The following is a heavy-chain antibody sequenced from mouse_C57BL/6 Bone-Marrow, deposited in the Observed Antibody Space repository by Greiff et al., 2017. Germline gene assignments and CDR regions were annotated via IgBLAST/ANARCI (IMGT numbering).Heavy chain of an antibody. CDR3: TLFAY. CDR2: IYPGNSDT. V-gene: IGHV1-5*01. CDR1: GYTFTSYW. Sequence: VQLKESGPVLARPGASVKMSCKTSGYTFTSYWMHWVKQRPGQGLEWIGAIYPGNSDTSYNQKFKGKAKLTAVTSASTAYMELSSLTNEDSAVYYSTLFAYWGQGTLVTVSA. J-gene: IGHJ3*01.